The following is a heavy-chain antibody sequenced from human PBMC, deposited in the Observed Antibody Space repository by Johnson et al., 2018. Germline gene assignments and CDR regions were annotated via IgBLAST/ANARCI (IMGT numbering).Heavy chain of an antibody. CDR3: TSVVVWGHYRCYYYYMDV. V-gene: IGHV3-49*03. Sequence: VQLVQSGGALVQPGRSLRLACTASGFIFGDYGMSWFRQAPGKGLEWVSFIRRNGYGVTREYAASVKGEFIISGDDSKRIGYLQMNILRIDDTAVYYFTSVVVWGHYRCYYYYMDVWGRGTAVTFSS. J-gene: IGHJ6*03. D-gene: IGHD3-16*01. CDR1: GFIFGDYG. CDR2: IRRNGYGVTR.